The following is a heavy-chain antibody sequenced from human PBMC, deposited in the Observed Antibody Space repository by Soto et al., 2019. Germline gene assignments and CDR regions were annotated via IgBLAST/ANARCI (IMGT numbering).Heavy chain of an antibody. CDR2: INRRGST. Sequence: SETLSLTCAVYGGSFSGYFWSWIRQPPGKGLEWIGEINRRGSTNYNPSLKSRVTISVDNSKNTLYLQMNSLRAEDTAVYYCAKDRSRDYDFWSGYSLYFDYWGQGTLVTVSS. CDR3: AKDRSRDYDFWSGYSLYFDY. V-gene: IGHV4-34*01. D-gene: IGHD3-3*01. CDR1: GGSFSGYF. J-gene: IGHJ4*02.